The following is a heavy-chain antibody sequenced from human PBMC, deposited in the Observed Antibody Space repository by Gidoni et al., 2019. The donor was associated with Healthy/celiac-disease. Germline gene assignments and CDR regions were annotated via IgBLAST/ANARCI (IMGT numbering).Heavy chain of an antibody. D-gene: IGHD6-19*01. J-gene: IGHJ4*02. Sequence: EVPLLESGGGLVQLGGSLWLSCAPSGFTFRGYAMSWVGQAPGKGLEWVSAISGSGGSTYAAGSVKGRFNIARDNSKNTLFLQMGSLRVEDTAVYYCAKAEAVAVNLFDYWGQGSLVTVSA. V-gene: IGHV3-23*01. CDR3: AKAEAVAVNLFDY. CDR1: GFTFRGYA. CDR2: ISGSGGST.